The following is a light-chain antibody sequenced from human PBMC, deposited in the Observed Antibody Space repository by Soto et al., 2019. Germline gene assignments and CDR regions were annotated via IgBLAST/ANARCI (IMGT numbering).Light chain of an antibody. CDR1: QSVSSSY. Sequence: LTPSRTILCFSQGRTATLFCCTIQSVSSSYSAWHQPRPGQAPRLLIYGASSRATGIPDRFSGSGSGTDFTLTISRLEPEDFAVYYCQQYGSSLPWTFGQGTKVAIK. J-gene: IGKJ1*01. V-gene: IGKV3-20*01. CDR2: GAS. CDR3: QQYGSSLPWT.